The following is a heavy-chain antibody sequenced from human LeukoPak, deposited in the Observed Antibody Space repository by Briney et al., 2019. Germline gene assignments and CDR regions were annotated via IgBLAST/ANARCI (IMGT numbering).Heavy chain of an antibody. V-gene: IGHV3-23*01. Sequence: PGGSLRLSCAASGFTFSSYAMSWVRQAPGKGLEWVSGISDSGINTYYADSVKGRFTISRDNSKNTLYLQMNSLRAEDTAVYYCAWGYCGGGSCYSFDYWGQGNLVTVSS. CDR2: ISDSGINT. J-gene: IGHJ4*02. D-gene: IGHD2-15*01. CDR1: GFTFSSYA. CDR3: AWGYCGGGSCYSFDY.